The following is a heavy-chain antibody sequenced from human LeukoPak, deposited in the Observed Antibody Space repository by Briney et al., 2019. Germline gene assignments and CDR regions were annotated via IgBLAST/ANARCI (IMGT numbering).Heavy chain of an antibody. CDR1: GGSISYYY. J-gene: IGHJ4*02. V-gene: IGHV4-59*13. Sequence: PSETLSLTCTVSGGSISYYYWSWIRQSPEKGLEWIGYISYRGSPNYNPSLESRVTILVDTSKNQLSLNLNSVTAADTAVYYCARVAGSGWPAPKFDYWGQGIAVTVSA. CDR2: ISYRGSP. CDR3: ARVAGSGWPAPKFDY. D-gene: IGHD6-19*01.